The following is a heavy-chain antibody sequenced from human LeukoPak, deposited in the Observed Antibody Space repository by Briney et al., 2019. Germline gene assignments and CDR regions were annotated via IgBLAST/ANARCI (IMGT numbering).Heavy chain of an antibody. J-gene: IGHJ6*03. CDR2: IYTSGST. Sequence: PSETLSLTCTVSGGSISSYYWSWIRQPAGKGLEWIGRIYTSGSTNYNPSLKSRVTMSVDTSKNQFSLKLSSVTAADTAVYYCARDNISGWYSMSGYYYYYMDVWGKGTTVTVSS. CDR1: GGSISSYY. D-gene: IGHD6-19*01. V-gene: IGHV4-4*07. CDR3: ARDNISGWYSMSGYYYYYMDV.